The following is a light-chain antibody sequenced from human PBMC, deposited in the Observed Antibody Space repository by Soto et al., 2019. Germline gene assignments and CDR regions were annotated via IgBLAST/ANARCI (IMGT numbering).Light chain of an antibody. CDR1: QSVSKY. J-gene: IGKJ1*01. V-gene: IGKV3-11*01. CDR2: DSS. Sequence: EIVLTQSPATLSLSPGERATLSCSASQSVSKYLACYRQKPGQAPRLLICDSSSRATGTPARLSGSGSGTDFTLTISSLEPEDFAVYYCQHRSNWPPTFGQGNKVELK. CDR3: QHRSNWPPT.